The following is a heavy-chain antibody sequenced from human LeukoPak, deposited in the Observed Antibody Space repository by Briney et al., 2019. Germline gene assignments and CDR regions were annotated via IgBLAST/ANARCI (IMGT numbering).Heavy chain of an antibody. J-gene: IGHJ4*02. CDR2: IYPGDSDT. V-gene: IGHV5-51*01. Sequence: RESLKISCKGSGYTFSSYWIGWVRQMPGKGLEWMGIIYPGDSDTRYSPSLQGQVTISVDTSIGTAYLQWSSLKASDTAIYYCARQNDFRLDYWGQGTLVTVSS. CDR1: GYTFSSYW. D-gene: IGHD3-3*01. CDR3: ARQNDFRLDY.